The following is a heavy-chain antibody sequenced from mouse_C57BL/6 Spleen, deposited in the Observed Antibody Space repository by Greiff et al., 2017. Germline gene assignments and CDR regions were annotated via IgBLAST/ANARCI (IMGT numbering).Heavy chain of an antibody. J-gene: IGHJ1*03. CDR1: GYTFTSYW. V-gene: IGHV1-64*01. Sequence: QVQLQQPGAELVKPGASVKLSCKASGYTFTSYWMHWVKQRPGQGLEWIGMIHHNSGSTNYNEKFKSKATLTVDKSSSTAYMQLSSLTSEDSAVYYCARLDYGSSLYWYFDVWGTGTTVTVSS. CDR2: IHHNSGST. D-gene: IGHD1-1*01. CDR3: ARLDYGSSLYWYFDV.